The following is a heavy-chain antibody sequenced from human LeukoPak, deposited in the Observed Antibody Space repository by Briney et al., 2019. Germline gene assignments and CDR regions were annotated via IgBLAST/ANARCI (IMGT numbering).Heavy chain of an antibody. V-gene: IGHV3-53*01. J-gene: IGHJ4*02. CDR1: GFTFSSYA. CDR3: ARDGRAFDY. CDR2: IYSGGST. Sequence: PGGSLRLSCAASGFTFSSYAMSWVRQAPGKGLEWVSVIYSGGSTYYADSVKGRFTISRDNSKNTLYLQMNSLRAEDTAVYYCARDGRAFDYWGQGTLVTVSS. D-gene: IGHD1-26*01.